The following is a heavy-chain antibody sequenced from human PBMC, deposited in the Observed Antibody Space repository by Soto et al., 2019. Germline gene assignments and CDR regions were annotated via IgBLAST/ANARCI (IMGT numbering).Heavy chain of an antibody. J-gene: IGHJ6*02. D-gene: IGHD5-18*01. CDR3: ARAIYSYGYPGYYYGMDV. CDR2: IYYSGST. V-gene: IGHV4-31*03. CDR1: GGSISSGGYY. Sequence: LSLTCTVSGGSISSGGYYWSWIRQHPGKGLEWIGYIYYSGSTYYNPSLKSRVTISVDTSKNQFSLKLSSVTAADTAVYYCARAIYSYGYPGYYYGMDVWGQGTTVTVSS.